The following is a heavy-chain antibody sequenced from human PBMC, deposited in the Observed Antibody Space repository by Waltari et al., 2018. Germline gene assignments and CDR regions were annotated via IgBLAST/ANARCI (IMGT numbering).Heavy chain of an antibody. Sequence: QVQLQESGPGLVKPSETLSLTCTVSGGSISSYYWSWIRQPPGKGLEWIGYIYYSGSTNYNPSLKSRVTISVDTSKNQFSLKLSSVTAADTAVYYCARDRVVPAATNWWFDYWGQGTLVTVSS. J-gene: IGHJ4*02. D-gene: IGHD2-2*01. V-gene: IGHV4-59*12. CDR3: ARDRVVPAATNWWFDY. CDR2: IYYSGST. CDR1: GGSISSYY.